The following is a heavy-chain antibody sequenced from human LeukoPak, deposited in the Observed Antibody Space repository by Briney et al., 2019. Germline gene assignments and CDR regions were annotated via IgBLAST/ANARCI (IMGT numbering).Heavy chain of an antibody. Sequence: SETLSLTCAVSGGSISSSNWWSWVRQPPGKGLEWIGEIYHSGSTNYNPSLKSRVTISVDKSKNQFSLKLSSVTAADTAVYYCASWDYGDYYARSFDYWGQGTLVTVSS. CDR2: IYHSGST. J-gene: IGHJ4*02. D-gene: IGHD4-17*01. V-gene: IGHV4-4*02. CDR1: GGSISSSNW. CDR3: ASWDYGDYYARSFDY.